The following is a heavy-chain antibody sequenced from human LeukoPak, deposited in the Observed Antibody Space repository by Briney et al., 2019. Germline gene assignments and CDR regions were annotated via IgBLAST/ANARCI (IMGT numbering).Heavy chain of an antibody. V-gene: IGHV3-33*01. D-gene: IGHD4-17*01. CDR1: GFTFSTYG. Sequence: GGSLRLSCEASGFTFSTYGMHWVRQAPGKGLEWVAVIWNDGSNKYYADSVKGRFTISRDNAKNSLYLQMNSLRAEDTAVYYCARYGDHFDYWGQGTLVTVSS. CDR3: ARYGDHFDY. CDR2: IWNDGSNK. J-gene: IGHJ4*02.